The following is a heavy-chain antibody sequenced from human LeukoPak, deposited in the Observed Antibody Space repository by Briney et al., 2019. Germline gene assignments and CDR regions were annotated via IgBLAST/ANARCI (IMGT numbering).Heavy chain of an antibody. CDR3: ARDPQYYGFWSGYSPPSNWFDP. CDR2: INPSGGST. V-gene: IGHV1-46*01. CDR1: GYTFTSYY. D-gene: IGHD3-3*01. Sequence: GASVKVSCKASGYTFTSYYMHWVRQAPGQGLEWMGIINPSGGSTSYAQKFQGRVTMTRDTSTSTVYMELSSLRSEDTAVYYCARDPQYYGFWSGYSPPSNWFDPWGQGTLVTVSS. J-gene: IGHJ5*02.